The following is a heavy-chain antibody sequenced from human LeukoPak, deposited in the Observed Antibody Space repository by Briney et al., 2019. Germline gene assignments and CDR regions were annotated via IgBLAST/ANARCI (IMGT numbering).Heavy chain of an antibody. CDR2: ISYDGSNK. J-gene: IGHJ3*02. CDR1: GFTFSSYG. Sequence: GRSLRLSCAASGFTFSSYGMHWVRQAPGKGLEWVAVISYDGSNKCYADSVKGRFTISRDNSKNTLYLQMNSLRAEDTAVYYCAKDFYYYGSGSDAFDIWGQGTMVTASS. CDR3: AKDFYYYGSGSDAFDI. D-gene: IGHD3-10*01. V-gene: IGHV3-30*18.